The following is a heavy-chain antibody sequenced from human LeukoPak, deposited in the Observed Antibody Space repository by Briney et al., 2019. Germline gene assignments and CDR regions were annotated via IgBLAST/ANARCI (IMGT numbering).Heavy chain of an antibody. CDR3: ARVFAGVVPADNWFDP. D-gene: IGHD2-2*01. Sequence: SETLSLTCTVSGGSISSYYWSWIRQPPGKGLEWIGYIYYSGSTNYNPSLKSRVTISVDTSKNQFSLKLSSVTAEDTAVYYCARVFAGVVPADNWFDPWGQGTLVTVSS. CDR2: IYYSGST. V-gene: IGHV4-59*12. J-gene: IGHJ5*02. CDR1: GGSISSYY.